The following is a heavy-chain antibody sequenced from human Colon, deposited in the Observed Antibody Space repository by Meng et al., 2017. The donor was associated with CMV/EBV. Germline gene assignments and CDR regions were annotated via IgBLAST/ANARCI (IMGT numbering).Heavy chain of an antibody. V-gene: IGHV1-69*02. J-gene: IGHJ4*02. Sequence: SVQVSCQASGDTFSRYTLSWVRPPPGQELEWMGRTIPLLGIATYAQRFQGSITITADKSTSTAYMALSRLRSEDTAVYYCARANYYYGSGSYETFDYWGQGTLVTVSS. CDR2: TIPLLGIA. D-gene: IGHD3-10*01. CDR1: GDTFSRYT. CDR3: ARANYYYGSGSYETFDY.